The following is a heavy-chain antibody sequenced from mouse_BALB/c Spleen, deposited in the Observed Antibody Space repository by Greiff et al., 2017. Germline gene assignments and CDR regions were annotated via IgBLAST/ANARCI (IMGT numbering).Heavy chain of an antibody. CDR3: ARDIYYDYDWFAY. D-gene: IGHD2-4*01. CDR2: ISDGGSYT. CDR1: GFTFSDYY. J-gene: IGHJ3*01. Sequence: EVKLQESGGGLVKPGGSLKLSCAASGFTFSDYYMYWVRQTPEKRLEWVATISDGGSYTYYPDSVKGRFTISRDNAKNNLYLQMSSLKSEDTAMYYCARDIYYDYDWFAYWGQGTLVTVSA. V-gene: IGHV5-4*02.